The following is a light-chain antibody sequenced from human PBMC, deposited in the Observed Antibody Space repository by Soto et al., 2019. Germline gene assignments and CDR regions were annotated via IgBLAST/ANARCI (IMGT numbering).Light chain of an antibody. Sequence: EIMSTQAPCTLSLAPGDRATLSCRASQTVSNNYLASYQQKPGQAPRLLIYGVSSRATGIPGRFSGSGSVSDFCLTIIRLEPEDFAVFYCQQYGNSLYTFGQGTPLAIQ. V-gene: IGKV3-20*01. CDR1: QTVSNNY. CDR3: QQYGNSLYT. CDR2: GVS. J-gene: IGKJ2*01.